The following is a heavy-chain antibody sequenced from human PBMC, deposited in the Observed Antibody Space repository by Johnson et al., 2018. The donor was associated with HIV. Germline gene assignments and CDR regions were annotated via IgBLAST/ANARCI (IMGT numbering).Heavy chain of an antibody. CDR1: GFTFSNYA. CDR3: AKAVTGEGAFDI. D-gene: IGHD7-27*01. Sequence: QVQLVESGGGVVQPGRSLRLSCAASGFTFSNYAMHWVRQAPGKGLEWVAVISYDGNNKYYADSVKGRFTISRDNSKNTLYLQMNSLRAEDTAVYYCAKAVTGEGAFDIWGQGTMVTVSS. CDR2: ISYDGNNK. V-gene: IGHV3-30-3*01. J-gene: IGHJ3*02.